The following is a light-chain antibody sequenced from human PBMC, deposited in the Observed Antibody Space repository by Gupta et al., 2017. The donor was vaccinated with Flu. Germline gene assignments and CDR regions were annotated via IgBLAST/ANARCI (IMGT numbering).Light chain of an antibody. CDR2: GAS. J-gene: IGKJ1*01. CDR1: QSVSSN. CDR3: QQYNNWPPWT. V-gene: IGKV3-15*01. Sequence: EIVMRQSPATLSVSPGERATLSYRASQSVSSNLAWYQQKPGQAPRLLIYGASTRATGIPARFSGSGSGTEFTLTISSRQSEDFAVYYCQQYNNWPPWTFGQGTKVEIK.